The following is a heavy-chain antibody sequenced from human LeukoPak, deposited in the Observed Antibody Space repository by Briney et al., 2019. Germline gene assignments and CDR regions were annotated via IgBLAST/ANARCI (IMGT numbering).Heavy chain of an antibody. CDR1: GGSISSGGYY. D-gene: IGHD1-26*01. V-gene: IGHV4-31*03. Sequence: PSQTLSLTCTVSGGSISSGGYYWSWIRQHPGKGLEWIGYIYYSGSTYYNPSLKSRVTISVDTSKNQFSLKLSSVTAADTAVYYCARELVGATSSNNDFDYWGQGTLVTVSS. CDR2: IYYSGST. CDR3: ARELVGATSSNNDFDY. J-gene: IGHJ4*02.